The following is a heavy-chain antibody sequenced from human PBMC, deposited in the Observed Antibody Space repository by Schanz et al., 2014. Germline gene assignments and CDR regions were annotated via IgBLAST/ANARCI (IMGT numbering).Heavy chain of an antibody. Sequence: QIQLVESGGGVVQPGTSLRLSCTISGFSFSRYGMHWVRQAPGKGLEWVAVISSDETVTYYVDSVKGRFTISRDNSKNTLYLQMSSLKTEDTAVYYCARRYSGRYCFDYWGQGTLVAVSS. V-gene: IGHV3-30*03. J-gene: IGHJ4*02. CDR3: ARRYSGRYCFDY. CDR1: GFSFSRYG. CDR2: ISSDETVT. D-gene: IGHD1-26*01.